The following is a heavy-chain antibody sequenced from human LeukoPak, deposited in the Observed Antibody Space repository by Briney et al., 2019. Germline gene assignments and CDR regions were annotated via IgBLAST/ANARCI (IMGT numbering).Heavy chain of an antibody. Sequence: GGSLRLSCAASGFTFSSYSMNWVRQAPGKGLEWVSSISSSSSYIYYADSVKGRFTISRDNAKNSLYLQMNSLRAEDTAVYYCARVATGYSYGRGELFDYWGQGTLVTVSS. D-gene: IGHD5-18*01. V-gene: IGHV3-21*01. CDR3: ARVATGYSYGRGELFDY. J-gene: IGHJ4*02. CDR1: GFTFSSYS. CDR2: ISSSSSYI.